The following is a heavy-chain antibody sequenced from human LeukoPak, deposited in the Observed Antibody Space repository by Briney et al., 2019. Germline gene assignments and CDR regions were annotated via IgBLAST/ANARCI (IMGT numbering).Heavy chain of an antibody. J-gene: IGHJ4*02. Sequence: GRSLRLSCAASGFTFSSYAMHWVRQAPGKGLEWVAVISYDGSNKYYADSVKGRFTISRDNSKNTLYLQMNSLRAEDTAVYYCARDLCYALYYFDYWGQGTLVTVSS. V-gene: IGHV3-30-3*01. D-gene: IGHD2-2*01. CDR2: ISYDGSNK. CDR3: ARDLCYALYYFDY. CDR1: GFTFSSYA.